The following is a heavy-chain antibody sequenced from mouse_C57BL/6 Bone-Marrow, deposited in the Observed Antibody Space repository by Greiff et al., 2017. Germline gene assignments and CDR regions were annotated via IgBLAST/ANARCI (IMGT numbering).Heavy chain of an antibody. J-gene: IGHJ4*01. CDR3: ARKGWLLRLYYAMDY. V-gene: IGHV1-64*01. CDR2: IHPNSGST. D-gene: IGHD2-3*01. CDR1: GYTFTSYW. Sequence: VKLQQPGAELVKPGASVKLSCKASGYTFTSYWMHWVKQRPGQGLEWIGMIHPNSGSTNYNEKFKSKATLTVDKSSSTAYMQLSSLTSEDSAVYYCARKGWLLRLYYAMDYWGQGTSVTVSS.